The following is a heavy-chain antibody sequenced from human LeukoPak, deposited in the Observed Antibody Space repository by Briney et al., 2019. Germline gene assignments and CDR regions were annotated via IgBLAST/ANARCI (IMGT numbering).Heavy chain of an antibody. J-gene: IGHJ5*02. V-gene: IGHV3-30*02. Sequence: PGGSLRLSCAESGFTFSSYGMHWVRQAPGKGLEWVAFIRYDGGNKYYADSVKGRFTISRDNSKNMLYLQMNSLRAEDTAMYYCAKDTRATVTTGNWFDPWGQGTLVTVSS. D-gene: IGHD4-17*01. CDR2: IRYDGGNK. CDR1: GFTFSSYG. CDR3: AKDTRATVTTGNWFDP.